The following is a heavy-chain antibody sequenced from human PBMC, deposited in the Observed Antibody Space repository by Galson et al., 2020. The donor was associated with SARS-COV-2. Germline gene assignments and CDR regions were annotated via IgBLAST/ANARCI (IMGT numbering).Heavy chain of an antibody. V-gene: IGHV4-39*02. Sequence: ETSETLSLTCTVSGGSISSSSYYWGWIRQPPGKGLEWIGSIYYSGSTYYNPSLKSRVTISVDTSKNQFSLKLSSVTAADTAVYYCARDRGGATGFDYWGQGTLVTVSS. CDR3: ARDRGGATGFDY. CDR2: IYYSGST. D-gene: IGHD1-26*01. J-gene: IGHJ4*02. CDR1: GGSISSSSYY.